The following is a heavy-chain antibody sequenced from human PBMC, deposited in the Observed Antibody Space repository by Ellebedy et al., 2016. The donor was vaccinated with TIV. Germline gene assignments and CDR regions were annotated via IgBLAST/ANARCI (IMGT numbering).Heavy chain of an antibody. V-gene: IGHV3-23*01. Sequence: GESLKISXAASGFTFSNYAMSWVRQAPGKGLEWVSAITGIGTSTYCADSVKGRFTISRDNSKNTLSLQMNSLRADDTAIYYCAKPMGPGGRFDAFDIWGQGTLVTVSS. CDR2: ITGIGTST. D-gene: IGHD3-16*01. J-gene: IGHJ3*02. CDR3: AKPMGPGGRFDAFDI. CDR1: GFTFSNYA.